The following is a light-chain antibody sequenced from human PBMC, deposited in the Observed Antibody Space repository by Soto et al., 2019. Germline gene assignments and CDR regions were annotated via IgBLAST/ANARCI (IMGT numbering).Light chain of an antibody. CDR3: QRRSNWTPPLT. CDR2: DAS. J-gene: IGKJ1*01. CDR1: QSVSTY. Sequence: EIVLTQSPATLSLSPGERATLSCRASQSVSTYLAWYQQKPGQAPRLLIYDASKRSTVIPARFSVSGSGTDFTLTITSLEPEDFGVDDCQRRSNWTPPLTFGQGTKVDIK. V-gene: IGKV3-11*01.